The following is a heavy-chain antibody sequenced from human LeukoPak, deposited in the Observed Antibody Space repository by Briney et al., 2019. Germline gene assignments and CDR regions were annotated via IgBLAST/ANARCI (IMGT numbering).Heavy chain of an antibody. CDR2: IIPIFGTA. CDR1: GGTFSSYA. Sequence: ASVKVSCKASGGTFSSYAISWVRQAPGQGLEWMGGIIPIFGTANYAQKFQGRVTITADESTSTAYMELSSLRSEDTAVYYRAREKGHYDILTGYYTLNHFDYWGQGTLVTVSS. D-gene: IGHD3-9*01. CDR3: AREKGHYDILTGYYTLNHFDY. J-gene: IGHJ4*02. V-gene: IGHV1-69*01.